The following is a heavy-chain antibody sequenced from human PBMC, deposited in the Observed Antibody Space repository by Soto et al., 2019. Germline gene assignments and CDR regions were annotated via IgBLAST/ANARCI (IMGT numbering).Heavy chain of an antibody. V-gene: IGHV4-31*03. Sequence: LSLTCSVSGDSISRNGYFWTWIRQHPGKGLEWIGYIYYDGRSYYTPSLKSRVIISVDTSKNQFSLNLTAVTAADTAVYYCARGTMLRGPGYYYAMDVWGQGTTVTVSS. D-gene: IGHD3-10*01. CDR1: GDSISRNGYF. CDR2: IYYDGRS. J-gene: IGHJ6*02. CDR3: ARGTMLRGPGYYYAMDV.